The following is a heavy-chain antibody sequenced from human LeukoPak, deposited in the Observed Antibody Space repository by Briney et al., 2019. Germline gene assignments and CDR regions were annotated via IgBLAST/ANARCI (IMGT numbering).Heavy chain of an antibody. V-gene: IGHV3-7*01. CDR3: ARDGTGFDY. CDR1: GFTFSRDW. Sequence: GGSLRLSCVASGFTFSRDWMRWVRQAPGKGLEWVASVKQDGIETQYVDSVKGRFTISRDNAKNSVYLQMNSLRVEDTAVYYCARDGTGFDYWGQGTLVTVSS. J-gene: IGHJ4*02. D-gene: IGHD2-8*02. CDR2: VKQDGIET.